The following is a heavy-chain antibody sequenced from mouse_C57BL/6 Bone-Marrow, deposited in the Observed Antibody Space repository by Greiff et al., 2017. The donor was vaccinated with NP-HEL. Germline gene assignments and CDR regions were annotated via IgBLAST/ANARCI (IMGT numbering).Heavy chain of an antibody. Sequence: EVKVVESGGGLVKPGGSLKLSCAASGFTFSSYAMAWVRQTPEKRLEWVATISDGGSYTYYPDNVKGRFTISRDNAKNNLYLQMSHLKSEDTAMYYCANGSSFAYWGQGTLVTVSA. J-gene: IGHJ3*01. CDR2: ISDGGSYT. V-gene: IGHV5-4*03. CDR3: ANGSSFAY. D-gene: IGHD1-1*01. CDR1: GFTFSSYA.